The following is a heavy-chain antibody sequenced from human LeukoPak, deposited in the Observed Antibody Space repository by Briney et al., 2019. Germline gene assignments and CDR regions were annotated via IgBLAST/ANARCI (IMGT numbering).Heavy chain of an antibody. CDR2: IYSGGSI. V-gene: IGHV3-66*01. D-gene: IGHD5-12*01. J-gene: IGHJ4*02. CDR3: AKTRGLTRLLVSGAIDF. Sequence: GGSLRLSCEASEFTVSNNHMTWVRQAPGKGLEWVSTIYSGGSIYYADSVKGRFTISRDYSKNTLYLQMNTLRAEDTAVYYCAKTRGLTRLLVSGAIDFWGRGTLVTVSS. CDR1: EFTVSNNH.